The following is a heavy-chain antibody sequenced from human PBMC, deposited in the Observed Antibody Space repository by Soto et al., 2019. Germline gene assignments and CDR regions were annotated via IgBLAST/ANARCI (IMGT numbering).Heavy chain of an antibody. Sequence: PSETLSLTCTVSGGSISSGGYYWSWIRQHPGKGLEWIGYIYYSGSTYYNPSLKSRVTISVDTSKNQFSLKLSSVTAADTAVYYCARVSKVPAASYGTFDYWGQGTLVTVSS. CDR3: ARVSKVPAASYGTFDY. V-gene: IGHV4-31*02. D-gene: IGHD2-2*01. CDR1: GGSISSGGYY. CDR2: IYYSGST. J-gene: IGHJ4*02.